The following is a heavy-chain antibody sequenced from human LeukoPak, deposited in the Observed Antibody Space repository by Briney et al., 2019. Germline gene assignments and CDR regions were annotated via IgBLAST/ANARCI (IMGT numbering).Heavy chain of an antibody. CDR1: GFTFSTYD. D-gene: IGHD1-1*01. V-gene: IGHV3-23*01. CDR3: AKGAWNDF. J-gene: IGHJ4*02. Sequence: GGSLRLSCAASGFTFSTYDMSWVRQAPGKGLEWVSTIKSGGSTYYADSVKGRFTISRDNSKDTLYLQMDSLRAADTAVYYCAKGAWNDFWGQGTLVTVSS. CDR2: IKSGGST.